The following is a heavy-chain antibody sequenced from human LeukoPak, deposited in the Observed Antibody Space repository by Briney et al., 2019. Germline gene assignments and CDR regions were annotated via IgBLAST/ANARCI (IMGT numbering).Heavy chain of an antibody. Sequence: GGSLRLSCAASGFTFSGSGMHWVREAPGKGLEWVANINHDGSEKYYVDSVKGRFTISRDNSKNTLYLQMNSLRAEDTAVYYCARMKYYYDSSENWGQGTLVTVSS. CDR3: ARMKYYYDSSEN. V-gene: IGHV3-7*01. CDR2: INHDGSEK. D-gene: IGHD3-22*01. CDR1: GFTFSGSG. J-gene: IGHJ4*02.